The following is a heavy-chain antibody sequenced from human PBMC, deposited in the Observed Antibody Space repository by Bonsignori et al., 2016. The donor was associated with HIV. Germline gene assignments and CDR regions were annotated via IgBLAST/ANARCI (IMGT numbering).Heavy chain of an antibody. CDR1: GGSISSYY. CDR3: ARDDSKAGRSSSWYRN. V-gene: IGHV4-4*07. CDR2: IYTSGST. D-gene: IGHD6-13*01. Sequence: SETLSLTCTVSGGSISSYYWSWIRQPAGKGLEWIGRIYTSGSTNYNPSLKSRVTMSVDTSKNQFSLKLSSVTAADTAVYYCARDDSKAGRSSSWYRNWGQGTLVTVSS. J-gene: IGHJ4*02.